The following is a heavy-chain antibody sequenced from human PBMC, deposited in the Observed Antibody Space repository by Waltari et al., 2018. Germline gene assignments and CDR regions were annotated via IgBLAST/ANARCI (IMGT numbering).Heavy chain of an antibody. V-gene: IGHV3-23*01. CDR3: AKDNIVVVPAAYYYYGMDV. J-gene: IGHJ6*02. CDR2: ISGGGGST. Sequence: EVQLLESGGGLVQPGGSLRLSCAASGFTFSSYAMSWVRQAPGKGLEWVSAISGGGGSTYYADSVKGRFTISRDNSKNTLYLQMNSLRAEDTAVYYCAKDNIVVVPAAYYYYGMDVWGQGTTVTVSS. CDR1: GFTFSSYA. D-gene: IGHD2-2*01.